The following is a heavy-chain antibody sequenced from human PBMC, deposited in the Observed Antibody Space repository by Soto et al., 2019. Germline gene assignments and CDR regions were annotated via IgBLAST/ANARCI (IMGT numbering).Heavy chain of an antibody. D-gene: IGHD3-16*01. V-gene: IGHV3-53*01. CDR1: GFTVSSNY. J-gene: IGHJ6*02. Sequence: PGGSLRLSCAASGFTVSSNYMSWVRQAPGKGLEWVSVIYSGGSTYYADSVKGRFTISRDNSKNTLYLQMNRLRAEDTAVYYCARASFFTSRVYYGMDVWGQGTTVTVSS. CDR2: IYSGGST. CDR3: ARASFFTSRVYYGMDV.